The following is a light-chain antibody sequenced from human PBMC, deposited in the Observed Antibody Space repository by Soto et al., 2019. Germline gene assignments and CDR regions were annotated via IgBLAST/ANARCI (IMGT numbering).Light chain of an antibody. Sequence: EIVLTQSPATLSLSPGERASLSCRASQSVSSYIPCYQQNPGQAPRLLIYYASNRATGVPVRFSGSGSGTDFTLTISSVAPEEFAVYSCQRRGDWPPLTFGGGTKVAIK. CDR2: YAS. CDR1: QSVSSY. V-gene: IGKV3-11*01. J-gene: IGKJ4*01. CDR3: QRRGDWPPLT.